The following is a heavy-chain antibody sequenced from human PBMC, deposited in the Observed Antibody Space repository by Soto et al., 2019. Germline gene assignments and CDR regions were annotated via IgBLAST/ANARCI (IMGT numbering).Heavy chain of an antibody. V-gene: IGHV4-59*01. CDR2: MYYSGST. D-gene: IGHD1-26*01. CDR1: GGSISRYY. J-gene: IGHJ4*02. CDR3: AGGTYWYYFDY. Sequence: ETLSLTCTVSGGSISRYYWNWIRQPPGKGLEWIGYMYYSGSTSYNPSLKSRVTISVDTSKKQFSLKLSSVTAADTAVYYCAGGTYWYYFDYWGQGTPVTVS.